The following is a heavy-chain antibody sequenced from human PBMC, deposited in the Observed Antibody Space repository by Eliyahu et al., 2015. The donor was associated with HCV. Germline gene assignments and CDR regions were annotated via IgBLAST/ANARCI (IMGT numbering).Heavy chain of an antibody. J-gene: IGHJ5*02. D-gene: IGHD6-19*01. Sequence: QVQLQESGPGLVKPSETLSLTCTLSGXXXSSYYWXWIRQPPGKGLEWIXYMHYSGSTNYNPSLKSRVTISIDTSKNQFSLKLSSVTAADTAVYYCASGGGGIAVAGTGGWFDPWGQGTLVTVSS. CDR3: ASGGGGIAVAGTGGWFDP. CDR2: MHYSGST. CDR1: GXXXSSYY. V-gene: IGHV4-59*01.